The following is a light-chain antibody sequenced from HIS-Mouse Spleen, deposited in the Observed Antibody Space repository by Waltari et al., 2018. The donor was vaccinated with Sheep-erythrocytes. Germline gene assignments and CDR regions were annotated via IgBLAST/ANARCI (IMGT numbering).Light chain of an antibody. V-gene: IGLV2-8*01. J-gene: IGLJ2*01. Sequence: QSALTQPPSASGSPGQSVTISCTGTSSDVGGYNYVSWYQQHPGKAPKPMIYEVSKRPSGIPERFSGSNSGNTATLTISGTQAMDEADYYCQAWDSSTVVFGGGTKLTVL. CDR3: QAWDSSTVV. CDR2: EVS. CDR1: SSDVGGYNY.